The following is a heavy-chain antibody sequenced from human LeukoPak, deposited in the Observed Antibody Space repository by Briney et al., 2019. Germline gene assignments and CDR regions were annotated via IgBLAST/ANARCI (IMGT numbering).Heavy chain of an antibody. J-gene: IGHJ3*02. CDR3: TTDALYAGGAFDI. D-gene: IGHD5/OR15-5a*01. CDR1: GFTFSNAW. V-gene: IGHV3-15*01. Sequence: GGSLRLSCAASGFTFSNAWMSWVRQAPGKGLEWVGRIKSKTDGGTTDYAAPVKGGFTISRDDSKNTLYLQMNSLKTEDTAVYYCTTDALYAGGAFDIWGQGTMVTVSS. CDR2: IKSKTDGGTT.